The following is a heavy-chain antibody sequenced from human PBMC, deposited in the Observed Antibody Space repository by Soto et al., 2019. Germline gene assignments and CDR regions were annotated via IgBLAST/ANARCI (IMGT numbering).Heavy chain of an antibody. D-gene: IGHD4-17*01. CDR2: IIPMLVIA. Sequence: GASVKVSCKASGDTFSRNAISWVRQAPGQGLEWMGRIIPMLVIAKYAQKFQGRVTITADKFTSTAYMELSSLRSEDTAMYYCAREFDYGDNLFDHWGQGTLVTVSS. CDR1: GDTFSRNA. J-gene: IGHJ4*02. CDR3: AREFDYGDNLFDH. V-gene: IGHV1-69*04.